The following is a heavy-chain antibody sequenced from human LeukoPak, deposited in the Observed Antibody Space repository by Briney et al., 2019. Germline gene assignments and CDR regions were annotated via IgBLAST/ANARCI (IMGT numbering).Heavy chain of an antibody. V-gene: IGHV3-7*03. CDR1: GFTFSSYW. D-gene: IGHD3-10*01. J-gene: IGHJ6*02. CDR3: ARDLGRGKRNYYYYYGMDV. Sequence: GGSLRLSCAASGFTFSSYWMSWVRQAPGKGLEWVANIKQDGSEKYYVDSVKGRFTISRDNAKNSLYLQMNSLRAEDTAVYYCARDLGRGKRNYYYYYGMDVWGQGTTVTVSS. CDR2: IKQDGSEK.